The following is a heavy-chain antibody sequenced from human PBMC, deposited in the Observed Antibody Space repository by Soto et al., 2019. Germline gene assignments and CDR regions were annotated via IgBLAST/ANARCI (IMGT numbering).Heavy chain of an antibody. Sequence: EVQLLESGGGLVQPGGSLRFSCAASGFTFDSYAMNWVRQAPGKGLEWVSTISGSGDYTYYADSVKGRFTISRDNSKNMMYLQMNSLRADDTAVYYCAKNRGLQYYFDYWGQGTLVTVSS. CDR3: AKNRGLQYYFDY. V-gene: IGHV3-23*01. J-gene: IGHJ4*02. CDR1: GFTFDSYA. CDR2: ISGSGDYT.